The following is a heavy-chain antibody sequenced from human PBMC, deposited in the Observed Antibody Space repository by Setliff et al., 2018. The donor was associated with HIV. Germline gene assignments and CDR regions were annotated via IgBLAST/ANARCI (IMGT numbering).Heavy chain of an antibody. CDR1: GFTFSGYW. D-gene: IGHD1-20*01. CDR3: VLFISGTPY. J-gene: IGHJ4*02. V-gene: IGHV3-72*01. Sequence: PGGSLRLSCAVSGFTFSGYWMSWVRQAPGKGLEWVGRTKNKANSYTTTYAASANGRFTISRDDSRKSLFLQMNSLKTEDTAVYYCVLFISGTPYWGQGTVVTVSS. CDR2: TKNKANSYTT.